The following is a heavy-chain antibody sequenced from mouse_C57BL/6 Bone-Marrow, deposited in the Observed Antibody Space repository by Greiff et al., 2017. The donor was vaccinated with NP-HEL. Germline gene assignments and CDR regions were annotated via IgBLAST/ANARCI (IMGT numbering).Heavy chain of an antibody. V-gene: IGHV1-81*01. CDR2: IYPRSGNT. J-gene: IGHJ4*01. D-gene: IGHD2-2*01. Sequence: QVQLQQSGAELARPGASVKLSCKASGYTFTSYGISWVKQRTGQGLEWIGEIYPRSGNTYYNEKFKGKATLTADKSSSTAYMELRSLTSEDSAVYFCARWLRRKGAYAMDYWGQGTSVTVSS. CDR3: ARWLRRKGAYAMDY. CDR1: GYTFTSYG.